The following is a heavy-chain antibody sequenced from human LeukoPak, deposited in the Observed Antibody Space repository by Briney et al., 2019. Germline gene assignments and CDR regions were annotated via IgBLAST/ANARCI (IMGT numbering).Heavy chain of an antibody. V-gene: IGHV4-30-4*08. CDR1: GGSISSGDYY. J-gene: IGHJ5*02. CDR3: ARHLSGSSWFDP. CDR2: MHYSGNT. Sequence: SSETLSLTCTVSGGSISSGDYYWTWIRQPPGKGLEWIGYMHYSGNTYYNSSLKSRLTISVDTSKNQFSLKLSSVTAADTAVYYCARHLSGSSWFDPWGQGTLVTVSS. D-gene: IGHD1-26*01.